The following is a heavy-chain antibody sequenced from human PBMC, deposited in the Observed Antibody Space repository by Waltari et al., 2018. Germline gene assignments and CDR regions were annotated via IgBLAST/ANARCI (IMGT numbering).Heavy chain of an antibody. CDR3: ARLRQYSGYYFDY. CDR2: IYYSGST. D-gene: IGHD1-26*01. CDR1: GGSISSSSYY. J-gene: IGHJ4*02. Sequence: QLQLQESGPGLVKPSETLSLTCTVSGGSISSSSYYWGWIRQPPGKGLEWIGSIYYSGSTYNTPSLRSRVTRSVDTSKNQFSLKLSSVTAADTAVYYCARLRQYSGYYFDYWGQGTLVTVSS. V-gene: IGHV4-39*01.